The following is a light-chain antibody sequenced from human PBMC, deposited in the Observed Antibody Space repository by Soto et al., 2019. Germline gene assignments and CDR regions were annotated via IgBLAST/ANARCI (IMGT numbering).Light chain of an antibody. Sequence: EIVLTQSPGTLSLSPGERATLSCRASQSVSSTFLAWYQQKPGQAPRLLIYAASSRATGIPDMFSGSGSGTDFTLTISRLEPEDFAVYYCQQYGSSLFSFGPGTKVDIK. CDR1: QSVSSTF. CDR2: AAS. CDR3: QQYGSSLFS. V-gene: IGKV3-20*01. J-gene: IGKJ3*01.